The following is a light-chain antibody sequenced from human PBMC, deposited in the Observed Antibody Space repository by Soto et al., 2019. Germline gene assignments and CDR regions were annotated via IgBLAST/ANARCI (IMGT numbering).Light chain of an antibody. CDR2: WAS. CDR1: QSVLYSSNNKNY. V-gene: IGKV4-1*01. CDR3: QQYYNIPIT. J-gene: IGKJ5*01. Sequence: DIVMTQSPDSLAVSLGERATINCKSSQSVLYSSNNKNYLAWYQQKPGQPPKLLIYWASTRESGVPDRFSGSGAGKDFTLTISSLQAEDVAVYYCQQYYNIPITFGQGTRVETK.